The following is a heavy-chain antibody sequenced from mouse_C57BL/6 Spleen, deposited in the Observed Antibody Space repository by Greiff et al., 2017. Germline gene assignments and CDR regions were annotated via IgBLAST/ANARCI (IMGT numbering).Heavy chain of an antibody. Sequence: EVQRVESGPGLVKPSQSLSLTCSVTGYSITSGYYWNWIRQFPGNKLEWMGYISYDGSNNYNPSLKNRISITRDTSKNQFFLKLNSVTTEDTATYYCARGGYYDYFDYWSHGRTLALSS. J-gene: IGHJ2*01. CDR1: GYSITSGYY. CDR2: ISYDGSN. D-gene: IGHD2-3*01. V-gene: IGHV3-6*01. CDR3: ARGGYYDYFDY.